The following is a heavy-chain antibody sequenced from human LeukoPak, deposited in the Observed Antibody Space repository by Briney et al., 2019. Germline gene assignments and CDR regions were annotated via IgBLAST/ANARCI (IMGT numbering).Heavy chain of an antibody. D-gene: IGHD1-1*01. CDR1: GFTFSSYA. J-gene: IGHJ4*02. V-gene: IGHV3-23*01. Sequence: GGSLRLSCAASGFTFSSYAMSWVRQAPGTGLESVSAISGSVGSTYYADSVKGRFTISRDNSKDALYLQMNSLRAEGTAVYYCASQSWGTGLFDYWGQGTMVTVSS. CDR2: ISGSVGST. CDR3: ASQSWGTGLFDY.